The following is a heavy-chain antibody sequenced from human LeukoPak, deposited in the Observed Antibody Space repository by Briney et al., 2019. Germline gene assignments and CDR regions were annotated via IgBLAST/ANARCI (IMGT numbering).Heavy chain of an antibody. CDR1: GGSISSYY. V-gene: IGHV4-4*07. Sequence: SETLSLTCTVSGGSISSYYWSWIQQPAGKGLEWIGRIYTSGSTNYNPSLKSRVTMSVDTSKNQFSLKLSSVTAADTAVYYCARGFYDYGDYRGFDCWGQGTLVTVSS. D-gene: IGHD4-17*01. J-gene: IGHJ4*02. CDR2: IYTSGST. CDR3: ARGFYDYGDYRGFDC.